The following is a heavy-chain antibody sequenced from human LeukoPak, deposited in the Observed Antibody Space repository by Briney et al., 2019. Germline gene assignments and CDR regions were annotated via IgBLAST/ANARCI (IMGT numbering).Heavy chain of an antibody. J-gene: IGHJ4*02. CDR1: GLTFSSYG. Sequence: DPGGSLRLSCAASGLTFSSYGMHWVRQAPGKGLEWVAVISYDGSNKYYADSVKGRFTISRDNSKNTLYLQMNSLRAEDTAVYYCAKDGAGSSGSLIPDYWGQGTLVTVSS. D-gene: IGHD3-10*01. V-gene: IGHV3-30*18. CDR2: ISYDGSNK. CDR3: AKDGAGSSGSLIPDY.